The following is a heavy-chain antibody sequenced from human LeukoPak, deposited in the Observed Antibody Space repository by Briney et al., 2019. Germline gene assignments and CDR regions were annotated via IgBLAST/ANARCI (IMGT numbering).Heavy chain of an antibody. Sequence: ASVKVSCKASGYTFTSYGISWVRQAPGQGLEWMGWISAYNGNTNYAQKLQGRVTMTTDTSTSTAYMELRSLRSDDTAVYYCARDLEAGYYDSSGYLFDYWGQGTLVTVSS. J-gene: IGHJ4*02. CDR1: GYTFTSYG. CDR2: ISAYNGNT. V-gene: IGHV1-18*01. CDR3: ARDLEAGYYDSSGYLFDY. D-gene: IGHD3-22*01.